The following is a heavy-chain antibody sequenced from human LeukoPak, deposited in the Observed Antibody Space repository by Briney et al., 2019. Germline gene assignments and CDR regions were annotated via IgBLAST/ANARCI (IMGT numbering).Heavy chain of an antibody. CDR1: GGSISSYY. V-gene: IGHV4-59*08. CDR2: IYYSGGT. Sequence: PSETLSLTCTVSGGSISSYYWTWIRQPPGKGLGLEWIGYIYYSGGTNYNPSLKSRVTISIDTSKNQVSLKLSSVTAADTAVYYCARLWGSSSSLDYWGQGTLVTVSS. D-gene: IGHD6-6*01. CDR3: ARLWGSSSSLDY. J-gene: IGHJ4*02.